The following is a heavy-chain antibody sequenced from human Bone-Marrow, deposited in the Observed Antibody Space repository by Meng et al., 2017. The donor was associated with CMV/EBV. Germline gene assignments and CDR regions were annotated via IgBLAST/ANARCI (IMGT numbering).Heavy chain of an antibody. CDR1: GGSISSGDYY. J-gene: IGHJ4*02. D-gene: IGHD4-17*01. Sequence: VQLQEPGQGLVQPSQTPSLTCTVSGGSISSGDYYWSWIRQPPGKGLEWIGYIYYSGSTYYNPSLKSRVTISVDTSKNQFSLKLSSVTAADTAVYYCIGGVVYGDYVGYFDYWGQGTLVTVSS. CDR2: IYYSGST. CDR3: IGGVVYGDYVGYFDY. V-gene: IGHV4-30-4*08.